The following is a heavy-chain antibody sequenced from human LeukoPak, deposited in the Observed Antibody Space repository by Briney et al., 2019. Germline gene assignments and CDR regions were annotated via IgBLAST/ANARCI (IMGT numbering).Heavy chain of an antibody. CDR2: INHSGIT. J-gene: IGHJ5*02. V-gene: IGHV4-34*01. CDR1: GGSFSGYY. D-gene: IGHD2-15*01. CDR3: ARAVIVVAAATQRNWFDP. Sequence: SETLSLTCAVYGGSFSGYYWGWIRQPPGKGLEWIGEINHSGITDYNPSLRSRVTISVDTSKNQFSLKLSSVTAADTAIYYCARAVIVVAAATQRNWFDPWGQGTLVTVSS.